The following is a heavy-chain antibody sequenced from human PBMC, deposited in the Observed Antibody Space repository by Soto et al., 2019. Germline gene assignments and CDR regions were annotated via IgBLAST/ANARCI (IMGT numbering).Heavy chain of an antibody. CDR3: ARHSGSSSWYDFDY. CDR1: GGSISSSSYY. Sequence: QLQLQESGPGLVKPSETLSLTCTVSGGSISSSSYYWGWIRQPPGKGLEWIGSIYYSGSTYYNPSLKSRVTISVDTSKNQFSLKLSSVTAADTAVYYCARHSGSSSWYDFDYWGQGTLVTVSS. D-gene: IGHD6-13*01. V-gene: IGHV4-39*01. J-gene: IGHJ4*02. CDR2: IYYSGST.